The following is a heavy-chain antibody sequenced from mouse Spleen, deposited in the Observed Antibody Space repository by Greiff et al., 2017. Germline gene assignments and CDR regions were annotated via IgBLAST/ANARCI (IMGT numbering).Heavy chain of an antibody. V-gene: IGHV2-9*01. CDR2: IWGGGST. CDR3: AKREGWEGDYYAMDY. Sequence: QVQLQQSGPGLVAPSQSLSITCTVSGFSLTSYGVDWVRQPPGKGLEWLGVIWGGGSTNYNSALMSRLSISKDNSKSQVFLKMNSLQTDDTAMYYCAKREGWEGDYYAMDYWGQGTSVTVSS. CDR1: GFSLTSYG. J-gene: IGHJ4*01. D-gene: IGHD4-1*01.